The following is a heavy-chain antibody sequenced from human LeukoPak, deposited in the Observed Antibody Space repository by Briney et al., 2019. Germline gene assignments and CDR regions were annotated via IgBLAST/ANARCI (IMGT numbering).Heavy chain of an antibody. Sequence: GGPLRLSCAASEFIFCTYRRHWVPQAPGKALVWVSRINSDGGSITYADSVKGRFTISRDNDKNMLYPQMKGQRAEDRVVYYCARDRFFGMDVWGQGTTDTDSS. CDR2: INSDGGSI. V-gene: IGHV3-74*01. CDR3: ARDRFFGMDV. CDR1: EFIFCTYR. J-gene: IGHJ6*02.